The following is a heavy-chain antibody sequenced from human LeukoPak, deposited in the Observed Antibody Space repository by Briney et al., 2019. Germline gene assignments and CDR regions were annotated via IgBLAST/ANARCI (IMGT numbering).Heavy chain of an antibody. CDR2: ISLDGSNK. J-gene: IGHJ4*02. CDR3: ARDRFEGRLLRGKDY. Sequence: GGSLRLSCAASRFTFSSYAMHWVRQAPGKGLEWVAVISLDGSNKYYADSVKGRFTNSRDNSKNTLYLQMNSLRAEDTAVYYCARDRFEGRLLRGKDYWGQGTLVTVSS. V-gene: IGHV3-30-3*01. CDR1: RFTFSSYA. D-gene: IGHD2-15*01.